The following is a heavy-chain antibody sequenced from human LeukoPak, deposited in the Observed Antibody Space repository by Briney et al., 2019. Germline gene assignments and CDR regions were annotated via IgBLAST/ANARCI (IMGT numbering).Heavy chain of an antibody. CDR1: RYTFTGYY. J-gene: IGHJ4*02. CDR3: ARERDGDYARGLGY. D-gene: IGHD4-17*01. CDR2: INPNTGGN. Sequence: ASVKVSCKASRYTFTGYYMHWVRQAPGQGPEWMGRINPNTGGNNYVQKLQGRVTVTRDTSISTAYMELSSLRSGDTAVYYCARERDGDYARGLGYWGQGTLVTVSS. V-gene: IGHV1-2*06.